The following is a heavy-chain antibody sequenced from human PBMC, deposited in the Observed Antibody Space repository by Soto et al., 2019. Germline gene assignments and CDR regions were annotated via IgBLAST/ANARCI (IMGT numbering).Heavy chain of an antibody. V-gene: IGHV4-61*01. J-gene: IGHJ6*02. D-gene: IGHD6-19*01. CDR2: ISHTGST. CDR1: GGFVSSGSHY. Sequence: SETLSLTCTVSGGFVSSGSHYWSWIRQPPGKGLEWIAYISHTGSTDYNPSLKSRVTISVDMSKNQFSLKLSSATAADTAVYYCARLDYSSGWYRYNYGMDVWGQGTTVTSP. CDR3: ARLDYSSGWYRYNYGMDV.